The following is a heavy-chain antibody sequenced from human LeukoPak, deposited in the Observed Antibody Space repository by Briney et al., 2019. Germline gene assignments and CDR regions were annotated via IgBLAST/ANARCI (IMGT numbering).Heavy chain of an antibody. CDR1: GFTSTNYA. V-gene: IGHV3-23*01. D-gene: IGHD2-2*02. CDR2: LIGSSGST. CDR3: ARDHCSSTSCYTGYYYYMDV. J-gene: IGHJ6*03. Sequence: GGSLRLSCAASGFTSTNYAMNWVRQAPGKGLEWVSVLIGSSGSTDYADSVKGRFTISRDNAKNSLYLQMNSLRAEDTAVYYCARDHCSSTSCYTGYYYYMDVWGKGTTVTVSS.